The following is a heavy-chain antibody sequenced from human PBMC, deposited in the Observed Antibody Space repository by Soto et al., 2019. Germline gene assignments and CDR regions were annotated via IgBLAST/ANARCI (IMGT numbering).Heavy chain of an antibody. CDR2: ISAYNGNT. CDR3: ARDSVEVVVPAVYYFDY. J-gene: IGHJ4*02. V-gene: IGHV1-18*01. Sequence: GASVKVSCKASGYTFTSYGISWVRQAPGQGLEWMGWISAYNGNTNYAQKIQGRVTMTTDTSTSTAYKELRSLRTDDTAVKYCARDSVEVVVPAVYYFDYWGQGTLVTVFS. CDR1: GYTFTSYG. D-gene: IGHD2-2*01.